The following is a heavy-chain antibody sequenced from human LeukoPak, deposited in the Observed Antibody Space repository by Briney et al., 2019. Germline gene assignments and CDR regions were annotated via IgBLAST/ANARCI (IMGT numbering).Heavy chain of an antibody. V-gene: IGHV3-30*18. CDR3: AKGHYMDV. J-gene: IGHJ6*03. CDR2: ISYDGSNK. CDR1: GFTFSNYG. Sequence: PGRSPRLSCAASGFTFSNYGMHWVRQAPGKGLEWVAVISYDGSNKYYADSVKGRFTISIDNSKNTLYLQMNSLRAEDTAVYYCAKGHYMDVWGKGTTVTVSS.